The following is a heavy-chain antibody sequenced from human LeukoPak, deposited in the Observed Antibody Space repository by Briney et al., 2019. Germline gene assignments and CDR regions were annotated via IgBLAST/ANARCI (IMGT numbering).Heavy chain of an antibody. D-gene: IGHD2-21*01. CDR2: IYTSGST. CDR1: GGSISSGSYY. V-gene: IGHV4-61*02. CDR3: ARDIRMDV. J-gene: IGHJ6*04. Sequence: PSETLSLTCTVSGGSISSGSYYWSWIRQPAGKGLEWIGRIYTSGSTNYNPSLKSRVTISVDTSKNQFSLKLSSVTAADTAVYYCARDIRMDVWGKGTTVTVSS.